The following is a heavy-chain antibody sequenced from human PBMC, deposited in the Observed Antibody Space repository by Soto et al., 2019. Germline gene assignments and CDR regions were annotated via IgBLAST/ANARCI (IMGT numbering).Heavy chain of an antibody. D-gene: IGHD2-15*01. CDR2: ISGSGGST. CDR3: AKYVVVVAAQLDY. J-gene: IGHJ4*02. V-gene: IGHV3-23*01. CDR1: GFTFISYA. Sequence: GGSLILSCAASGFTFISYAMSWVRTAPGKGLEWVSAISGSGGSTYYADSVKGRFTISRDNSKNTLYLQMNSLRAEDTAVYYCAKYVVVVAAQLDYWGQGTLVTVSS.